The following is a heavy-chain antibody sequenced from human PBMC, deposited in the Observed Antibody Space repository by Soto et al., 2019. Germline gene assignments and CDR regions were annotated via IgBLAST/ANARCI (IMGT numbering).Heavy chain of an antibody. D-gene: IGHD4-17*01. V-gene: IGHV4-30-4*01. CDR3: ASGYGDYTGYFQH. Sequence: SETLSLTCTVSGGSISSGDYYWSWIRQPPGKGLEWIGYIYYSGSTYYNPSLKSRVTISVDTSKNQFSLKLSSVTAADTAVYYCASGYGDYTGYFQHWGQGTLVTVSS. J-gene: IGHJ1*01. CDR1: GGSISSGDYY. CDR2: IYYSGST.